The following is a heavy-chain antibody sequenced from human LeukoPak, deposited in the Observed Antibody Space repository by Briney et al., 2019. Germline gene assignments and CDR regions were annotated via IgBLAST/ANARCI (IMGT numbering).Heavy chain of an antibody. J-gene: IGHJ6*03. V-gene: IGHV4-34*01. D-gene: IGHD6-13*01. Sequence: SETLSLTCAVYGGSFSGYYWSWIRQPPGKGLEWIGEINHSGSTNYNPSLKSRVTISVDTSKNQFSLKLSSVTAADTAVYYCARDRVGQQLVGRNYYYYYMDVWGKGTTVTISS. CDR3: ARDRVGQQLVGRNYYYYYMDV. CDR2: INHSGST. CDR1: GGSFSGYY.